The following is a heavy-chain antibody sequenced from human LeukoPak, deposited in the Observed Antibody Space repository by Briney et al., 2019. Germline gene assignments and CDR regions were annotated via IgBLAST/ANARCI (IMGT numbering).Heavy chain of an antibody. CDR2: IIPIFGTA. CDR3: AGMVVSGAFDI. V-gene: IGHV1-69*05. J-gene: IGHJ3*02. CDR1: GGTFSSYA. Sequence: ASVKVSCKASGGTFSSYAISWVRQAPGQGLGWMGGIIPIFGTANYAQKFQGRVTITTDESTSTAYMELSSLRSEDTAVYYCAGMVVSGAFDIWGQGTMVTVSS. D-gene: IGHD2-15*01.